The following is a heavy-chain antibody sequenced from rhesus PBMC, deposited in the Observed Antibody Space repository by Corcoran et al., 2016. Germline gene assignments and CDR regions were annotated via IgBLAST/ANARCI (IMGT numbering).Heavy chain of an antibody. CDR2: LHGRFGDP. CDR1: GGSITTYY. Sequence: QVQLQESGPGLVKPSETLSLTCAVSGGSITTYYWSWYRQSPGKGLEWIGRLHGRFGDPDYSPSLKSRVTISIDTSRNQLSLKLTSVTAADTAVYFCAKMVSSWNNPAFDFWGQGLRVTVSS. J-gene: IGHJ3*01. V-gene: IGHV4-160*01. CDR3: AKMVSSWNNPAFDF. D-gene: IGHD1-20*01.